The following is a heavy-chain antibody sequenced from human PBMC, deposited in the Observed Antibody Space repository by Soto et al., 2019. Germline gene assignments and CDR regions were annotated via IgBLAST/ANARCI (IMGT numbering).Heavy chain of an antibody. CDR2: ISFDGNII. CDR1: KFSFSSYA. J-gene: IGHJ4*02. CDR3: ARTFDTITYYFDY. D-gene: IGHD3-9*01. Sequence: QVHLVESGGGVGQPGGSLRLACAASKFSFSSYAMHWIRQAPGKGLEWVAVISFDGNIIQYADSVKGRFIISSDNIKNTLYLQINSLRGEDTAVYYCARTFDTITYYFDYWGQVTQVTVTS. V-gene: IGHV3-30-3*01.